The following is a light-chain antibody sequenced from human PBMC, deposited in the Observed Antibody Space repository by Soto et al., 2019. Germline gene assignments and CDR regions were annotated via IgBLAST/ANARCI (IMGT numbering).Light chain of an antibody. J-gene: IGKJ2*01. CDR3: RQYGSSPSYT. V-gene: IGKV3-20*01. CDR2: GAS. CDR1: QSVSSSSY. Sequence: EIVLTQSPGTLSLSPGERATLSCRASQSVSSSSYLAWYQQKHGQAPRLLIYGASSRATGIPDRFSGSGSATDFTLTISRLEPEDFAVYYCRQYGSSPSYTFGQGTKLEIK.